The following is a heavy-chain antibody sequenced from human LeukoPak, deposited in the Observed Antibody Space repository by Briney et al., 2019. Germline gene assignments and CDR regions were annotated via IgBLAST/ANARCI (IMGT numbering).Heavy chain of an antibody. D-gene: IGHD2-2*02. CDR1: GGSISSSSYY. CDR3: AREEPTLYPRRHYGMDV. V-gene: IGHV4-39*02. J-gene: IGHJ6*02. Sequence: PSETLSLTCTVSGGSISSSSYYWGWIRQPPGKGLEWIGSTYYSGSTYYNPSLKSRVTISVDTSKNQFSLKLSSVTAADTAVYYCAREEPTLYPRRHYGMDVWGQGTTVTVSS. CDR2: TYYSGST.